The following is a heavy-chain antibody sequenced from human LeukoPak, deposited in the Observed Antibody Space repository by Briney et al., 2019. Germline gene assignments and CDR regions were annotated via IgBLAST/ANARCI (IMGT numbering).Heavy chain of an antibody. J-gene: IGHJ5*02. Sequence: SVKVSCKASGDTFSSYAISWVRQAPGQGLEWMGRIIPIFGIANYAQKFQGRVTITAVKSTSTAYMELSSLRSEDTAVYYCASAGGYDIQPNNWFDPWGQGTLVTVSS. V-gene: IGHV1-69*04. CDR3: ASAGGYDIQPNNWFDP. CDR1: GDTFSSYA. D-gene: IGHD5-12*01. CDR2: IIPIFGIA.